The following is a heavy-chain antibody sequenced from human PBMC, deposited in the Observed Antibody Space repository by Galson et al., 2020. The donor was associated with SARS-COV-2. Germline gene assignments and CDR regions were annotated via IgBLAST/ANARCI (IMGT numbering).Heavy chain of an antibody. V-gene: IGHV4-59*02. CDR2: FYSGGAT. J-gene: IGHJ3*02. CDR1: GASVSTYY. CDR3: ARGFYGSGNNDAFEI. D-gene: IGHD3-10*01. Sequence: SETLSLTCTVSGASVSTYYWSWIRQAPWKGLEWIGSFYSGGATKYNPSLKSRVAISADTSENQFSLKVSSVTAADTAVYCCARGFYGSGNNDAFEIWGQGTMVTVSS.